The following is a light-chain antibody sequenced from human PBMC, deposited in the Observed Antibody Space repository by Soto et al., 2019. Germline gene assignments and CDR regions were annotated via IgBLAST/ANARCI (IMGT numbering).Light chain of an antibody. J-gene: IGKJ5*01. CDR1: QSVSSSY. CDR3: QQSGSSPIT. Sequence: ERVWTQSPGTLSLSPGERATLYCRASQSVSSSYLAWYQQKPGQAPRLLIYGASSRATGIPDRFSGSGSGTDFTLTISRLEPEDFAVYYCQQSGSSPITFGQGTRLAI. CDR2: GAS. V-gene: IGKV3-20*01.